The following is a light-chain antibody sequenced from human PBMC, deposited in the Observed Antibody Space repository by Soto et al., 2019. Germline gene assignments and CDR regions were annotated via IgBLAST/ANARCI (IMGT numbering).Light chain of an antibody. J-gene: IGKJ4*01. Sequence: AIQMTQSPSSLSASVGDRVTITCRASQGIKNDLGWYQQKPGKAPKLLISAASSLESGVPSRFSGSGSGTDFTLTITSLQPEDFATYYCLQDYNYPFTFDGGTRVEVK. CDR2: AAS. V-gene: IGKV1-6*01. CDR1: QGIKND. CDR3: LQDYNYPFT.